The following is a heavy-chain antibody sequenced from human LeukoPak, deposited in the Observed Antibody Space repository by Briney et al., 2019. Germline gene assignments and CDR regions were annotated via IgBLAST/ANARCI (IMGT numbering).Heavy chain of an antibody. CDR3: ARGFDGNFDY. Sequence: GGSLRLSCAASGFTFDDYGMSWVRQAAGKGLEWVSGINWNGANTDYADSVKGRFTISRGNAKNSLYLQMNSLRAEDTALYYCARGFDGNFDYWGQGTLVTVSP. V-gene: IGHV3-20*04. D-gene: IGHD3-9*01. CDR2: INWNGANT. CDR1: GFTFDDYG. J-gene: IGHJ4*02.